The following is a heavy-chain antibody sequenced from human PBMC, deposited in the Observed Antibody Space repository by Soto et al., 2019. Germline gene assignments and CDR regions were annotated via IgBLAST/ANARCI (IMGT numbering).Heavy chain of an antibody. CDR1: GFTLSSYA. CDR3: AKDRVMITQAIDY. CDR2: ISGSGGST. Sequence: GGSLRLSCAASGFTLSSYAMSWVRQAPGKGLEWVSAISGSGGSTYYADSVKGRFTISRDNSKNTLYLQMNSLRAEDTAVYYCAKDRVMITQAIDYWGQGTLVTVSS. J-gene: IGHJ4*02. D-gene: IGHD3-16*01. V-gene: IGHV3-23*01.